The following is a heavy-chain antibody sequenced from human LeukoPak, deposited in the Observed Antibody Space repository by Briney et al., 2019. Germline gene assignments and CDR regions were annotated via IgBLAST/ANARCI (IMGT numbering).Heavy chain of an antibody. V-gene: IGHV1-18*04. CDR2: ISAYNGNT. J-gene: IGHJ6*03. D-gene: IGHD5-12*01. Sequence: ASVKVSCKASGYTFTGYYLHWVQQAPGQGLEWMGWISAYNGNTNYAQKLQGRVTMTTDTSTSTAYMELRSLRSDDTAVYYCARVSYSGYVFVNYYYYMDVWGKGTTVTISS. CDR1: GYTFTGYY. CDR3: ARVSYSGYVFVNYYYYMDV.